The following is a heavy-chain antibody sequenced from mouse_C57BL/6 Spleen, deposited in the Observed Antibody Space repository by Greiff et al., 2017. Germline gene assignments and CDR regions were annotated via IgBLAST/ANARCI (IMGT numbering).Heavy chain of an antibody. Sequence: VQLKESGPELVKPGASVKIPCKASGYTFTDYNMDWVKQSHGKSLEWIGDINPNNGGTIYNQKFKGKATLTVDKSSSTAYMELRSLTSEDTAVYYCATNYDGYYVGYFDVWGTGTTVTVSS. CDR2: INPNNGGT. V-gene: IGHV1-18*01. CDR3: ATNYDGYYVGYFDV. J-gene: IGHJ1*03. CDR1: GYTFTDYN. D-gene: IGHD2-3*01.